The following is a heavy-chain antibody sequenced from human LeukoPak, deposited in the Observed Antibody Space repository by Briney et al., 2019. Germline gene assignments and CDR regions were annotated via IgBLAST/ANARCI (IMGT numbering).Heavy chain of an antibody. D-gene: IGHD4-23*01. CDR3: ARGRPHGNDY. V-gene: IGHV3-74*01. J-gene: IGHJ4*02. CDR1: GFTFSSYW. CDR2: IASDGSST. Sequence: GGSLRLSCAASGFTFSSYWMNWVRQAPGKGLVWVSRIASDGSSTTYADSVKGRFSISRDNAKNTLYLKMNSLRVEDTAVYYCARGRPHGNDYWGQGTLVTVSS.